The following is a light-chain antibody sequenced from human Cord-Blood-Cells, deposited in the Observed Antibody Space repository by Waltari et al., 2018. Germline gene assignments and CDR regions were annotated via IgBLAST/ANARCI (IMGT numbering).Light chain of an antibody. CDR2: EGS. CDR1: SSDVGGYNL. CDR3: CSYAGSSTFYV. Sequence: QSALTQPASVSGSPGQSITISCPGTSSDVGGYNLVPWYQQHPGKAPKLMIYEGSKRPSGVSNRFSGSKSGNTASLTISGLQAEDEADYYCCSYAGSSTFYVFGTGTKVTVL. J-gene: IGLJ1*01. V-gene: IGLV2-23*01.